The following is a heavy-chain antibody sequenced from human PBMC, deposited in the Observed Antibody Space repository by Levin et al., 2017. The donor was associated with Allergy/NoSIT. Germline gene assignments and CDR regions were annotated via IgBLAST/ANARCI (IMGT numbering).Heavy chain of an antibody. CDR1: GYSFTNYW. V-gene: IGHV5-51*01. CDR2: IYPGDSDT. CDR3: SRPILGTTGGGGYFDS. D-gene: IGHD1-26*01. J-gene: IGHJ4*02. Sequence: GESLKISCKGSGYSFTNYWIGWVRQMPGKGLEWMGIIYPGDSDTRYNPSFQGQVTISADKSISTAYLQWGSLKASDTALYYCSRPILGTTGGGGYFDSWGQGTLVTVSS.